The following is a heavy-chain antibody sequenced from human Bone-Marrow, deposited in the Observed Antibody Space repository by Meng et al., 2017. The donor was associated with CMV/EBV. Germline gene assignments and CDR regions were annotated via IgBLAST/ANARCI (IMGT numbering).Heavy chain of an antibody. V-gene: IGHV3-7*01. J-gene: IGHJ6*02. CDR2: IKPDGSET. CDR1: GFTFSDHY. Sequence: GESLKISCAASGFTFSDHYMIWVRQAPGKGLESLGKIKPDGSETFFVGSLGGRFTISRDNAQSSLYLQINSLRAEDTAVYYCARDSNHGSGSYYSPYYYYGMDVWGQGTTVTVSS. D-gene: IGHD3-10*01. CDR3: ARDSNHGSGSYYSPYYYYGMDV.